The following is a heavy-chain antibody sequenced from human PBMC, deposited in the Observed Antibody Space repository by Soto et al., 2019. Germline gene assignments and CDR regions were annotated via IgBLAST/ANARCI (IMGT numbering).Heavy chain of an antibody. CDR3: AKDLGTTVTTFGWYFDL. CDR2: ISWNSGSI. CDR1: GFTFDDYA. D-gene: IGHD4-17*01. Sequence: GGSLRLSCAASGFTFDDYAMHWVRQAPGKGLEWVSGISWNSGSIGYADSVKGRFTISRDNAKNSLYLQMNSLRAEDTALYYCAKDLGTTVTTFGWYFDLWGRGTLVTVSS. V-gene: IGHV3-9*01. J-gene: IGHJ2*01.